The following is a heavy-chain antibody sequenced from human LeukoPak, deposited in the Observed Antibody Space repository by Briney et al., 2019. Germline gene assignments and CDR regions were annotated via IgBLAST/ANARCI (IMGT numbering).Heavy chain of an antibody. D-gene: IGHD4-17*01. Sequence: SETLSLTCTVSGGSISSYYWSWIRQPPGKGLEWIGYIYYSGSTNYNPSLKSRVTISVDASKNPFSLKLTSVTAADTAMYYCVSVNDYGDYWYFDLWGRGTLVTVSS. CDR3: VSVNDYGDYWYFDL. V-gene: IGHV4-59*12. J-gene: IGHJ2*01. CDR1: GGSISSYY. CDR2: IYYSGST.